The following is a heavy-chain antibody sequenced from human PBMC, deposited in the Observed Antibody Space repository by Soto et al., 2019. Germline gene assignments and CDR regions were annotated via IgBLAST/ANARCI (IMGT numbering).Heavy chain of an antibody. J-gene: IGHJ5*02. CDR1: GYTFTAYY. D-gene: IGHD5-12*01. CDR2: INPNSGGT. CDR3: ARGGGRGYNELDP. Sequence: XSVEVSVKASGYTFTAYYMHWVRQAPGQGLEWMGWINPNSGGTYHAQNFQGRVTMTRDTSTTTAYMELASLRSDDTAVYYCARGGGRGYNELDPWGHGTLVTVSS. V-gene: IGHV1-2*02.